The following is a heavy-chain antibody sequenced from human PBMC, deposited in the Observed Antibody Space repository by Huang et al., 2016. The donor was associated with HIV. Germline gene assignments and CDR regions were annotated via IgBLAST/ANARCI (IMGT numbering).Heavy chain of an antibody. CDR2: VYKSGST. CDR3: ASQHIGAAATWF. Sequence: QLQLQESGPGQVKPSETLSLTCTVSGDFISSRNYYWCWIRQSPGKGVEWVGRVYKSGSTNYNPSLKRRVTLSVDTSRNQFSLRLNSVTAADTAVYYCASQHIGAAATWFWGRGTQVAVSS. CDR1: GDFISSRNYY. V-gene: IGHV4-39*01. J-gene: IGHJ4*02. D-gene: IGHD6-13*01.